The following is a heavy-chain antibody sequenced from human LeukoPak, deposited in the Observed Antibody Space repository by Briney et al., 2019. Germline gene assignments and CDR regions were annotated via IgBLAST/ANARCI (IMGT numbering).Heavy chain of an antibody. J-gene: IGHJ4*02. CDR1: GGSGSDYY. CDR3: ASRKLGNDY. D-gene: IGHD7-27*01. CDR2: IYYTGST. V-gene: IGHV4-59*02. Sequence: PSETLSLTCTISGGSGSDYYWSWIRQSPGKGLEWIGYIYYTGSTTYNPSLKSRVTISADTSKNQFSLKLSSVTAADTAVYYCASRKLGNDYWGQGTRVTVSS.